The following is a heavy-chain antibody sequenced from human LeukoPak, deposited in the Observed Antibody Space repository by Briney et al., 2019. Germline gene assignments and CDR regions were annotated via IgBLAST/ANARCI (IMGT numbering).Heavy chain of an antibody. Sequence: GGSLRLSCAASGFTFSSYAMSWVRQAPGKGLEWVSVISDSGGSTYYPDSVKGRFAISRDNSKNTLYLQMNSLRAEDTADYYCAKLTGGYCIGGTCYADYWGQGTLVAVSS. V-gene: IGHV3-23*01. CDR2: ISDSGGST. CDR1: GFTFSSYA. CDR3: AKLTGGYCIGGTCYADY. J-gene: IGHJ4*02. D-gene: IGHD2-15*01.